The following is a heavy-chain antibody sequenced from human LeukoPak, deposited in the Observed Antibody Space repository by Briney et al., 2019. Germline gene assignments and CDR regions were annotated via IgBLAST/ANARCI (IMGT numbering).Heavy chain of an antibody. V-gene: IGHV5-10-1*01. Sequence: GEPLLISCKCSGYSFTSYWISWVRQLPGKGLEWMGRSDDSDSNTNYSTSFQGHVTISADKSISTAYLQWSSLKASDTAMYYCARLYYYDISGYSDWGQGTLVTVSS. CDR3: ARLYYYDISGYSD. CDR1: GYSFTSYW. J-gene: IGHJ4*02. CDR2: SDDSDSNT. D-gene: IGHD3-22*01.